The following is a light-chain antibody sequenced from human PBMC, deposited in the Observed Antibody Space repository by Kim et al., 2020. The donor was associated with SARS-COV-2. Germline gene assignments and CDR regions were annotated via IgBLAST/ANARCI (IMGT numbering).Light chain of an antibody. V-gene: IGKV3-20*01. J-gene: IGKJ1*01. CDR1: KSVSSSY. Sequence: PGERATLSCRASKSVSSSYLAWYQHKPGQAPRLLVYGASNRAIGIPDRFSGSGSGTDFTLTIGRLEPEDFAVYYCQQYAGSPWTFGQGTKVDIK. CDR3: QQYAGSPWT. CDR2: GAS.